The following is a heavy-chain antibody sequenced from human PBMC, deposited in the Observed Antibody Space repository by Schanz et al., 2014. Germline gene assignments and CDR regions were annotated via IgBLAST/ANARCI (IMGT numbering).Heavy chain of an antibody. D-gene: IGHD3-10*01. CDR1: GGTFSTYP. Sequence: QVQLVQSGAEVKKPGSSMKVSCKASGGTFSTYPINWLRQAPGQGLEWMGRIIPIHGIVNYAQRFRDRVRITADKSTSTAYMELSSLRSDDTAVYYCATGPSGSLDYWGQGTLVTVSS. CDR2: IIPIHGIV. J-gene: IGHJ4*02. V-gene: IGHV1-69*02. CDR3: ATGPSGSLDY.